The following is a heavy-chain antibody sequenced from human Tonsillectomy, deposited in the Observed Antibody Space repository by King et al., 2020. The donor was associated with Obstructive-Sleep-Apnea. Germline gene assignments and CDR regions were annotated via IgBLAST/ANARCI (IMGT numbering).Heavy chain of an antibody. Sequence: TLKESGPTLVKPTQTLTLTCTFSGFSLSTSGVGVGWIRQPPGKALEWLALIYLDDVKRYSPSLKSRLTITKDTSKNQGVLTMTNLDPVDTATYYCPHRGAQSKVGAKGCFDYWGQGTLVTVSS. CDR1: GFSLSTSGVG. J-gene: IGHJ4*02. CDR3: PHRGAQSKVGAKGCFDY. V-gene: IGHV2-5*02. D-gene: IGHD1-26*01. CDR2: IYLDDVK.